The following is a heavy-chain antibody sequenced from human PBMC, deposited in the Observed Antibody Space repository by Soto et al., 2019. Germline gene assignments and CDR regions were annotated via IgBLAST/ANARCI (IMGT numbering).Heavy chain of an antibody. J-gene: IGHJ6*03. CDR3: ASTGEESPYVGYMDV. Sequence: ASVKVSCKASGYTFTSYARHWVRQAPGQRLEWMGWINAGNGNTKYSQKFQGRVTITWDTSASTAYMELSSLRSEDTAVYYCASTGEESPYVGYMDVWGKETTVSGYS. CDR2: INAGNGNT. D-gene: IGHD3-16*01. CDR1: GYTFTSYA. V-gene: IGHV1-3*01.